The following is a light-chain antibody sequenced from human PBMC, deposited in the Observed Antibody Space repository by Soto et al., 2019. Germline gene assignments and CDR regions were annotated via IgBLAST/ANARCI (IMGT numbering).Light chain of an antibody. CDR2: DAS. Sequence: EIVLTQSPGTLSLSPGERATLSCRASQSVSSYLAWYQQKPGQAPRLLIYDASNRATGIPARFSGSGSGTDFTLTISSLQAEDVAVYYCQQYYSTPSFGGGTKVDIK. J-gene: IGKJ4*01. V-gene: IGKV3-11*01. CDR1: QSVSSY. CDR3: QQYYSTPS.